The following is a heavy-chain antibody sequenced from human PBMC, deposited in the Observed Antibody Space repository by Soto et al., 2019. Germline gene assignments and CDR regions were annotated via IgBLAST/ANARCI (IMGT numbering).Heavy chain of an antibody. CDR1: GGSISSYY. CDR2: IYYSGST. D-gene: IGHD3-22*01. Sequence: SLTCTVSGGSISSYYWSWIRQPPGKGLEWIGYIYYSGSTNYNPSLKSRVTISVDTSKNQFSLKLSSVTAADTAVYYCARAILSYYDSSGYCYFDYWGQGTLVTVSS. CDR3: ARAILSYYDSSGYCYFDY. J-gene: IGHJ4*02. V-gene: IGHV4-59*01.